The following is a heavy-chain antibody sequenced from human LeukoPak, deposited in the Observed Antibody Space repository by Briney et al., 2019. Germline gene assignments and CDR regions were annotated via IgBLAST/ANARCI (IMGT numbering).Heavy chain of an antibody. J-gene: IGHJ3*02. CDR3: ARLMERAFDI. CDR1: GVSSSSSY. Sequence: SETLSLTCTVSGVSSSSSYWSWIRQPPGQGLEWIGYIFYTGDSNHNPSFKSRVTISVDTSKNQFSLKLSSVTAADTAVYYCARLMERAFDIWGQGTMVTVSS. CDR2: IFYTGDS. V-gene: IGHV4-59*08. D-gene: IGHD1-26*01.